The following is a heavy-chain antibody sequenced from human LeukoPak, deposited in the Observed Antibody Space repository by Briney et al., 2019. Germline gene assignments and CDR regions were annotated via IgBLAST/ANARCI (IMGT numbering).Heavy chain of an antibody. V-gene: IGHV3-7*01. Sequence: GGSLRLSCAVSGFTFTDYWMNWVRQAPGKGLEWVASIRQDGGEKSYVDSVKGRFTISRDNTKSSLYLQINSLRAEDTAVYYCVRDGTAAGLYFDYWGQGTPVTVSS. CDR2: IRQDGGEK. J-gene: IGHJ4*02. CDR1: GFTFTDYW. D-gene: IGHD6-13*01. CDR3: VRDGTAAGLYFDY.